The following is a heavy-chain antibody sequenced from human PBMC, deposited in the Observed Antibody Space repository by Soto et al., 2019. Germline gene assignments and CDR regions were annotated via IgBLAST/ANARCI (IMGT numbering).Heavy chain of an antibody. J-gene: IGHJ5*02. V-gene: IGHV4-4*07. Sequence: SETLSLTCAVSDDSISTYYWNWIRQPAGTGLEWIGRIYVSGITNYNPSLKSRVTKSLDTSKNPFSLEVTSVTAANTAIYFCARGSFYPPAGSLGGLFEPWGQGTLVTVSS. CDR1: DDSISTYY. D-gene: IGHD3-10*01. CDR2: IYVSGIT. CDR3: ARGSFYPPAGSLGGLFEP.